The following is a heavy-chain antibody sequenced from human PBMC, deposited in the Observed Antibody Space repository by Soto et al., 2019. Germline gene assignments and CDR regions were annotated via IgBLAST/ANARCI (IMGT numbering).Heavy chain of an antibody. D-gene: IGHD3-9*01. CDR2: ISGNSGSK. V-gene: IGHV3-23*01. J-gene: IGHJ4*02. Sequence: GGSLRLSCAASGFTFSSYAIAWVRQAPGKGLEWVSIISGNSGSKYYADSVKGRFTISRDNSKNTLYLQMNSLRAEDTAVYYCAKDRAVGLRYFDWLLGYYFDYWGQGTLVTVSS. CDR3: AKDRAVGLRYFDWLLGYYFDY. CDR1: GFTFSSYA.